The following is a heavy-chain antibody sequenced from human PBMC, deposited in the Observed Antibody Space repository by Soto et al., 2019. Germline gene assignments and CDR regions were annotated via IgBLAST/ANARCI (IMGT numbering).Heavy chain of an antibody. Sequence: PGGSLILSCAATGFAFSTYAMHWVRRAPGKGLEWVSAISGSGGSTYYADSVKGRFTISRDNSKNTLYLQMNSLRAEDTAVYYCAKSGKWLLTFDAFDIWGQGTMVTVSS. V-gene: IGHV3-23*01. CDR3: AKSGKWLLTFDAFDI. CDR2: ISGSGGST. J-gene: IGHJ3*02. D-gene: IGHD3-22*01. CDR1: GFAFSTYA.